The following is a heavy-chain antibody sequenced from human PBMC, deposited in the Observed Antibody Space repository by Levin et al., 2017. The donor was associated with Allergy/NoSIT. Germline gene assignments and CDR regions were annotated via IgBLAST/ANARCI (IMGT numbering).Heavy chain of an antibody. Sequence: GESLKISCAASGFTFSSYAMSWVRQAPGKGLEWVSAISGSGGSTYYADSVKGRFTISRDNSKNTLYLQMNSLRAEDTAVYYCANLHYDILTGSVDYWGQGTLVTVSS. J-gene: IGHJ4*02. CDR1: GFTFSSYA. CDR2: ISGSGGST. D-gene: IGHD3-9*01. CDR3: ANLHYDILTGSVDY. V-gene: IGHV3-23*01.